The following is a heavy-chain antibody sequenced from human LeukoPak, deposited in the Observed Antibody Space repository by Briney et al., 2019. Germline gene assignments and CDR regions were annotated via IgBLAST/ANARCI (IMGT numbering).Heavy chain of an antibody. J-gene: IGHJ4*02. CDR3: ARGIAVAGFDF. CDR1: GDSISSSTYY. D-gene: IGHD6-19*01. Sequence: SETLSLTCTVSGDSISSSTYYWGWIRQPPGKGLEWIGSTYYSGTTYYNPSLKSRVTISVDTSKNQFSLKLSPVTAADTAVYYCARGIAVAGFDFWGQGTLVTVSS. CDR2: TYYSGTT. V-gene: IGHV4-39*01.